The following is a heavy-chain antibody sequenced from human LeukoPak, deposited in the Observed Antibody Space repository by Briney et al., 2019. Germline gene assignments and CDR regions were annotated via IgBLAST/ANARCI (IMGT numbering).Heavy chain of an antibody. D-gene: IGHD6-19*01. V-gene: IGHV4-61*05. Sequence: PSETLSLTCTVSGGSISSSAYYWGWVRQPPGKGLEWIGYIYYSGSTNYNPSLKSRVTISVDTSKNQFSLKLSSVTAADTAVYYCARVYSSGWYGGHFDYWGQGTLVTVSS. CDR3: ARVYSSGWYGGHFDY. J-gene: IGHJ4*02. CDR1: GGSISSSAYY. CDR2: IYYSGST.